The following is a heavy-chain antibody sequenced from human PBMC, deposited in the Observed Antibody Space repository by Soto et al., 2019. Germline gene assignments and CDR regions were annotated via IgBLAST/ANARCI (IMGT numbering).Heavy chain of an antibody. CDR2: ITWNSRVL. CDR1: GLNFDDFA. V-gene: IGHV3-9*01. D-gene: IGHD3-3*01. Sequence: GGSLRLSCVGTGLNFDDFAMHWVRQAPGKGLEWVSGITWNSRVLAYADSVKGRFTISRDNARNSLYLQMDSLRDEDTALYYCATGRYDFWSPHYFDSWGQGPLATASP. CDR3: ATGRYDFWSPHYFDS. J-gene: IGHJ4*02.